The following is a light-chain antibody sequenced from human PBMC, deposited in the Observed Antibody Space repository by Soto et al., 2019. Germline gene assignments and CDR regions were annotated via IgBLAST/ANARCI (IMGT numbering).Light chain of an antibody. J-gene: IGLJ3*02. CDR1: SSDIGSYNR. CDR2: EVT. V-gene: IGLV2-18*02. Sequence: QSVLTQPPSVSGSPGQSVTISCTGTSSDIGSYNRVSWYQQPPGTAPNLIIYEVTNRPSGVPDRFSGSKSGNTASLTISGLQAEDEADYYCNSYTSSSTWVFGGGTKLTVL. CDR3: NSYTSSSTWV.